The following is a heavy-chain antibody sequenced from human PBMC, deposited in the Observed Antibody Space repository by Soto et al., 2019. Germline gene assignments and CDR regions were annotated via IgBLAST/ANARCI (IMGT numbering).Heavy chain of an antibody. CDR2: ISAYNGNT. Sequence: QVQLVQSGAEVKKPGASVKVSCKASGYTFTSYGISWVRQAPGQGLEWMGWISAYNGNTNYAQKLQGRVTMTTDTSTSTAYMELRSLRSDDTAVYYCARPPPMDCSSTSWYFVYFDYWGQRNLVTVSS. D-gene: IGHD2-2*01. V-gene: IGHV1-18*01. CDR3: ARPPPMDCSSTSWYFVYFDY. J-gene: IGHJ4*02. CDR1: GYTFTSYG.